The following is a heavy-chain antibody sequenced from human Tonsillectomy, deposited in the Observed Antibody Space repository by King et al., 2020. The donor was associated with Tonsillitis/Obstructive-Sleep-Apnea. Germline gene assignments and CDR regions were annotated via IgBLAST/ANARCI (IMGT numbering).Heavy chain of an antibody. D-gene: IGHD1-26*01. V-gene: IGHV5-10-1*03. CDR3: ARHWSGSYYGSAFDI. Sequence: VQLVESGEEVKKPGESLRISCKGSGYSFTSYWISWVRQMPGKGLEWMGKIDPSDSYTDYTPSFQGHVTISADKSITTAYLQWSSLKASDTAIYYCARHWSGSYYGSAFDIWGQGTMVTVSS. CDR1: GYSFTSYW. CDR2: IDPSDSYT. J-gene: IGHJ3*02.